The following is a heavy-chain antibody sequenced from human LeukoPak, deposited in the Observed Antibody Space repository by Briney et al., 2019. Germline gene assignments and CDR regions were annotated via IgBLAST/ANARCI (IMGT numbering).Heavy chain of an antibody. CDR3: ARDPESYCSSTSCSNWFDP. Sequence: ASVKVSCKASGYTFTSYGISWVRQAPGQGLEWMGWINSYNGNTNYAQKLQGRVTMTTDTSTSTAYMELRSLRSDDTAVYYCARDPESYCSSTSCSNWFDPWGQGTLVTVSS. V-gene: IGHV1-18*01. D-gene: IGHD2-2*01. J-gene: IGHJ5*02. CDR1: GYTFTSYG. CDR2: INSYNGNT.